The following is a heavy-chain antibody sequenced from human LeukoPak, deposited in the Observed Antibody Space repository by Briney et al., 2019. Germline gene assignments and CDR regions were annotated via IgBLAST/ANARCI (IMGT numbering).Heavy chain of an antibody. CDR1: GFTFSNAW. J-gene: IGHJ4*02. V-gene: IGHV3-15*01. CDR3: TTESDTAMVIDY. Sequence: GGSLRLSCAASGFTFSNAWMSWVRQAPGKGLEWVGRLKSKTDGGTTDYAAPVKGRFTISRDDSKNTLYLQMNSLKTEDTAVYYCTTESDTAMVIDYWGQGTLVTLSS. CDR2: LKSKTDGGTT. D-gene: IGHD5-18*01.